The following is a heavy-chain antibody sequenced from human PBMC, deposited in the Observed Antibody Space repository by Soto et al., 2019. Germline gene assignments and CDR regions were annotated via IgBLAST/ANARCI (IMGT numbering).Heavy chain of an antibody. V-gene: IGHV1-18*01. CDR3: ARDALKPTTLAF. J-gene: IGHJ6*02. CDR2: ISAYNGNT. CDR1: GYTFTSYG. Sequence: ASVKVSCKASGYTFTSYGISWVRQAPGQGLEWMGWISAYNGNTNYAQKLQGRVTMTTDTSTSTAYMELRSLRSDDTAVYYCARDALKPTTLAFWGQGSSVTVSS. D-gene: IGHD2-2*01.